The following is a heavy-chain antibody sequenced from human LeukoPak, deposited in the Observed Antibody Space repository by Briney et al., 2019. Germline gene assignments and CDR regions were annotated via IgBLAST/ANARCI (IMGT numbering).Heavy chain of an antibody. CDR3: ARAHFRSANRWLQPTYSFDY. J-gene: IGHJ4*02. CDR2: ISYGGSNK. Sequence: GRSLRLSCAASGFTFSSYAMHWVRQAPGKGLEWVAVISYGGSNKYYADSVKGRFTISRDNSKNTLYLQMNSLRAEDTAVYYCARAHFRSANRWLQPTYSFDYWGQGTLVTVSS. D-gene: IGHD5-12*01. CDR1: GFTFSSYA. V-gene: IGHV3-30-3*01.